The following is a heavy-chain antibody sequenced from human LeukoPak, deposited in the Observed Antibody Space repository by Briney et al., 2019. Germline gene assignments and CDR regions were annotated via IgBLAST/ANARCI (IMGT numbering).Heavy chain of an antibody. J-gene: IGHJ5*02. CDR3: VRGWQQLGS. V-gene: IGHV3-23*01. CDR1: GFTFSSYA. D-gene: IGHD1-1*01. Sequence: GGSLRLSCAASGFTFSSYAMHWVRQAPGKGLEWVSAISGSGGSTYYADSVKGRFSISRDNSKNTLYLQMNSLTAEDTAVYYCVRGWQQLGSWGRGTLVTVSS. CDR2: ISGSGGST.